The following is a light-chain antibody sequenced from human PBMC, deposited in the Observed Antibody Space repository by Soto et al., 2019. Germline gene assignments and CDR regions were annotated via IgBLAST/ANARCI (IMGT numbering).Light chain of an antibody. CDR1: QSVSSN. Sequence: EIVMTQSPATLSVSPGERATLSCRASQSVSSNLAWYQQKAGQAPRLLIYAASTRATGIPGRFSGSGSGTEFALTISSLQSEDVALYYCQHYNNWPPAYTFGQVTKLEI. J-gene: IGKJ2*01. CDR2: AAS. CDR3: QHYNNWPPAYT. V-gene: IGKV3-15*01.